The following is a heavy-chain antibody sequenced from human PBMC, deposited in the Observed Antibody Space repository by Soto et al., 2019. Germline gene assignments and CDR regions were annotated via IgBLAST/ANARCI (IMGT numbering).Heavy chain of an antibody. Sequence: QVQLVQSGAEVKKPGSSVKVSCKASGGTFSSYAISWVRQAPGQGLEWMGGIIPIFGTANYAQKFQGRVTITADESTSTAYMELSSLRSEDTAVYYCARDPLTDVSLVRYNWFDPWGQGTLVTVSS. CDR1: GGTFSSYA. D-gene: IGHD2-8*02. V-gene: IGHV1-69*01. J-gene: IGHJ5*02. CDR2: IIPIFGTA. CDR3: ARDPLTDVSLVRYNWFDP.